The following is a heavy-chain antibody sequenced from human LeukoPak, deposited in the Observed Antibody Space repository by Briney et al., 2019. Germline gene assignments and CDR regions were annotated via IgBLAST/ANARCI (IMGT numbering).Heavy chain of an antibody. D-gene: IGHD4-11*01. J-gene: IGHJ4*02. CDR3: AKDAYPGSDYSKGYFDY. CDR1: GFTFSSYG. V-gene: IGHV3-30*02. CDR2: IRYGGSKK. Sequence: GGSLRLSCAASGFTFSSYGMHWVRQAPGKGLEWVAFIRYGGSKKYYADSVRGRFTISRDDSKNTLYLQMNSLRAEDTAVYYCAKDAYPGSDYSKGYFDYWGQGTLVTVSP.